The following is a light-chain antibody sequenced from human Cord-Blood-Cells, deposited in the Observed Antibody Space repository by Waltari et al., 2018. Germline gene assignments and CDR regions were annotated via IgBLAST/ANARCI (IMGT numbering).Light chain of an antibody. CDR1: SSDVGGYNY. CDR3: SSYTSSSTVV. CDR2: DVS. J-gene: IGLJ2*01. V-gene: IGLV2-14*01. Sequence: QSALTQPASVSGSPGQSITISCTGTSSDVGGYNYVSWSQQHPGKAHKLMIYDVSNRPSGVSNLFSGSKSGNTASLTISGLQAEDEADYSCSSYTSSSTVVFGGGTKLTVL.